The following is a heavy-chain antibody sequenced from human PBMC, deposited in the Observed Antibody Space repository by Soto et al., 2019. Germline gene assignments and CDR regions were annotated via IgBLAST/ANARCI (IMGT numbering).Heavy chain of an antibody. Sequence: GGSLRLSCAASGFTFSSYWMHWVRQAPGKGLVWVSRINRDGTYTTYADSLKGRFTISRDNAKNTLYLQMNSLRAEDTAVYYCARDDQFDFWGQGTLVTVSS. CDR1: GFTFSSYW. CDR2: INRDGTYT. J-gene: IGHJ4*02. CDR3: ARDDQFDF. V-gene: IGHV3-74*03.